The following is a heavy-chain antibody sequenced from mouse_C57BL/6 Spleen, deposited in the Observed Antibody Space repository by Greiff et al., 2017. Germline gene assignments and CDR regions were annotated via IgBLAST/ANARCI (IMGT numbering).Heavy chain of an antibody. J-gene: IGHJ1*03. CDR3: AREGDYGSSGYFDV. D-gene: IGHD1-1*01. Sequence: VQLQQSGAELVKPGASVKLSCKASGYTFTSYWMHWVKQRPGQGLEWIGMIHPNSGSTNYNEKFKSNATLTVDKSSSTAYLQLSSLTSEDSAVYYCAREGDYGSSGYFDVWGTGTTVTVSS. V-gene: IGHV1-64*01. CDR1: GYTFTSYW. CDR2: IHPNSGST.